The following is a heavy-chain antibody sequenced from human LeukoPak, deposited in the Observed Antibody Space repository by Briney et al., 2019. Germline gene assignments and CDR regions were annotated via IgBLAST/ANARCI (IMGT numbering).Heavy chain of an antibody. V-gene: IGHV4-30-4*08. CDR2: IYYSGST. D-gene: IGHD1-26*01. Sequence: SETLSLTCTVSGGSISSGDYYWSWIRQPPGKVLEWIGYIYYSGSTYYNPSLKSRVTISVDTSKNQFSLKLSSVTAADTAVYYCARGEVGASEFDYWGQGTLVTVSS. CDR3: ARGEVGASEFDY. J-gene: IGHJ4*02. CDR1: GGSISSGDYY.